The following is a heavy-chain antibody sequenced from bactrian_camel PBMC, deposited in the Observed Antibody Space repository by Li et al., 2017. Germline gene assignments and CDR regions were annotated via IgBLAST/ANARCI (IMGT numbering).Heavy chain of an antibody. Sequence: HVQLVESGGGLVQPGGSLRFSCSASGFIFSSYWMYWVRQAPGKGLEFVSDISGDGRLIRGGDSVKGRFTSSRDNAKNTVYLQMNNLQPEDTATYYCAEGRGSRGEHCYSLNYWGQGTQVTVS. D-gene: IGHD6*01. J-gene: IGHJ4*01. CDR2: ISGDGRLI. CDR3: AEGRGSRGEHCYSLNY. V-gene: IGHV3S1*01. CDR1: GFIFSSYW.